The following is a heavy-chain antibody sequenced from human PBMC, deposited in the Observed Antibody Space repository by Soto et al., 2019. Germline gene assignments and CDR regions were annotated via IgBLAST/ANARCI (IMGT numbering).Heavy chain of an antibody. D-gene: IGHD4-4*01. J-gene: IGHJ4*02. CDR2: ISARGGSS. CDR1: GFSFSSYA. V-gene: IGHV3-23*01. CDR3: AKGSIEYSASVDN. Sequence: DVQLLESGGGLVQPGGSLRLSCAASGFSFSSYAMVWVRQAPGKGLEWVSVISARGGSSYFADSVKGRFTSSRDNSENGVSLEMNSLRAEDTAIYFCAKGSIEYSASVDNWGQGTLVLVSS.